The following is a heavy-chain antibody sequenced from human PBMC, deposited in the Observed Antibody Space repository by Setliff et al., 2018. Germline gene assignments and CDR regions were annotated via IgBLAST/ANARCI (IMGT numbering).Heavy chain of an antibody. J-gene: IGHJ4*02. CDR1: GGSISSSSYY. CDR2: MYHSGST. CDR3: ARDLNRGSFDF. V-gene: IGHV4-39*02. Sequence: PSETLSLTCTVSGGSISSSSYYWGWIRQPPGKGLEWIGSMYHSGSTYYNPSLKSRVAISVDTSKNQFSLKLSSVTAADTAVYHCARDLNRGSFDFWGQGTLVTVSS. D-gene: IGHD3-16*01.